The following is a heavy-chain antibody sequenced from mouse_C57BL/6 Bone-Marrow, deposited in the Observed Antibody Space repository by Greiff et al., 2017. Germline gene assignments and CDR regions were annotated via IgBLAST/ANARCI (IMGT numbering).Heavy chain of an antibody. Sequence: VQVVESGPGLVAPSQSLSITCTVSGFSLTSYAISWVRQPPGKGLEWLGVIWTGGGTNYNSALKSRLSISKDNSKSQVFLKMNSLQTDDTARYYCASHYYGSSWYFDVWGTGTTVTVSS. CDR3: ASHYYGSSWYFDV. J-gene: IGHJ1*03. CDR1: GFSLTSYA. V-gene: IGHV2-9-1*01. CDR2: IWTGGGT. D-gene: IGHD1-1*01.